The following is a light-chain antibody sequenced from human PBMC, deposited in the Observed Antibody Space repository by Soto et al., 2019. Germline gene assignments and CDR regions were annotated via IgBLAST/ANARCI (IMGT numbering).Light chain of an antibody. V-gene: IGLV2-11*01. J-gene: IGLJ3*02. CDR3: CSYAGTFTWV. CDR2: DAI. Sequence: QSVLTQPRSVSGSPGQSVTISCTGTTGDVGAYYFVSWYQLHPGKAPKLMIFDAIKRPSGVPDRFSASKSGNTASLAISGLQAEDEGDYYCCSYAGTFTWVFGGGTKVTVX. CDR1: TGDVGAYYF.